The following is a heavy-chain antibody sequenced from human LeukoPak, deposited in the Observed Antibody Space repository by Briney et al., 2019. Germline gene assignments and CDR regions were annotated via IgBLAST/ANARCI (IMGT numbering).Heavy chain of an antibody. V-gene: IGHV1-18*01. CDR1: GYTFTSYG. Sequence: GASVKVSCKASGYTFTSYGISWVRQAPGQGLEWMAWISAYNGNTNYAQKFQGRVTMTTDTSTSTAYMELRSLRSDDTAVYYCARDTDYVWGSYPPPSGYWGQGTLVTVSS. CDR3: ARDTDYVWGSYPPPSGY. CDR2: ISAYNGNT. D-gene: IGHD3-16*02. J-gene: IGHJ4*02.